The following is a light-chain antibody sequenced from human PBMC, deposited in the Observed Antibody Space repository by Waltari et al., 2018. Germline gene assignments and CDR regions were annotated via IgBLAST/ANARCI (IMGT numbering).Light chain of an antibody. CDR3: QQYNNWPPMDT. J-gene: IGKJ2*01. Sequence: EIVMTQSPATLSVSPGERATLSCRASQSVSSNLAWYQQKPGQAPRLLIYGASTRATGIPARFSGSGSGTEFTLTISSLQSEDFAVYYCQQYNNWPPMDTFGQVTKLEIK. CDR2: GAS. CDR1: QSVSSN. V-gene: IGKV3-15*01.